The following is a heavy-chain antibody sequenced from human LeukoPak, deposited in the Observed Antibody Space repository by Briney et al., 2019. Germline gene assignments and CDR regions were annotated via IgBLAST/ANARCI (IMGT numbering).Heavy chain of an antibody. CDR2: ISYDGSNK. CDR3: SRRVDILTGPLDY. J-gene: IGHJ4*02. CDR1: GFTFSSYA. D-gene: IGHD3-9*01. Sequence: GGSLTLSYAASGFTFSSYAMHWVCQAPGKGLEWVAVISYDGSNKYYADSVKGRFTISRDNSKNTLYLEMNSLRAEYTGVNYCSRRVDILTGPLDYWGQGTLVTASS. V-gene: IGHV3-30*04.